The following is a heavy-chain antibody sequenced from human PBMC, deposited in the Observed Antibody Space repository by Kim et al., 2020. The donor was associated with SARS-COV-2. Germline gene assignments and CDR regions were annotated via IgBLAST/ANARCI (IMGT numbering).Heavy chain of an antibody. V-gene: IGHV4-34*01. D-gene: IGHD6-13*01. Sequence: SETLSLTCAVYGGSFSDYYWSWIRQPPGKGLEWIGEINHSGSTNYNPSHKSRVTISVDTPKNQFSLKVNSVTDADRAVYYCARGATIAAGGTWYFDLWGRGTLVTVSS. CDR1: GGSFSDYY. J-gene: IGHJ2*01. CDR3: ARGATIAAGGTWYFDL. CDR2: INHSGST.